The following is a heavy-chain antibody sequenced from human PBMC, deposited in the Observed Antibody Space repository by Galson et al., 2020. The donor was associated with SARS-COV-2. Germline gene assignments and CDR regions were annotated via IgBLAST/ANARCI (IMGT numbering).Heavy chain of an antibody. CDR1: GFTFTLHP. CDR3: VRDKLGEKLELEY. Sequence: GGSLRLSCAASGFTFTLHPMHWVRQAPGKGLKWVAVISYDGTQEYYADSVKGRFTISRDNSKNTVFLQMDSLRPEDTAVYYCVRDKLGEKLELEYWGQGTLVTVSS. D-gene: IGHD3-16*01. J-gene: IGHJ4*02. CDR2: ISYDGTQE. V-gene: IGHV3-30*01.